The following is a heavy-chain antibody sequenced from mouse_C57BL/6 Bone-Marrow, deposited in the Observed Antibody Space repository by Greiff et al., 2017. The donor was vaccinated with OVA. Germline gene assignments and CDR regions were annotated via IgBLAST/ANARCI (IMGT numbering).Heavy chain of an antibody. D-gene: IGHD5-1-1*01. CDR3: ARGGHTLFDY. Sequence: EVHLVESGPGLVKPSQSLSLTCSVTGYSITSGYYWNWIRQFPGNKLEWMGYISYDGSNNYNPSLKNRISITRDTSKNQFFLKLNSVTTEDTATYYCARGGHTLFDYWGQGTTLTVSS. J-gene: IGHJ2*01. CDR2: ISYDGSN. V-gene: IGHV3-6*01. CDR1: GYSITSGYY.